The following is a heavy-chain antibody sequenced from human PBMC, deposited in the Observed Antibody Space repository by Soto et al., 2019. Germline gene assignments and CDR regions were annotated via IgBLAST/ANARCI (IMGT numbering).Heavy chain of an antibody. CDR3: ARGDYDILTGEFDY. Sequence: GASVKVSCNASGYTFTSYDINWERQATGQGLEWMGWMNPNSGNTGYAQKFQGRVTMTRNTSISTAYMELSSLRSEDTAVYYCARGDYDILTGEFDYWGQGTLVTVSS. CDR2: MNPNSGNT. D-gene: IGHD3-9*01. CDR1: GYTFTSYD. J-gene: IGHJ4*02. V-gene: IGHV1-8*01.